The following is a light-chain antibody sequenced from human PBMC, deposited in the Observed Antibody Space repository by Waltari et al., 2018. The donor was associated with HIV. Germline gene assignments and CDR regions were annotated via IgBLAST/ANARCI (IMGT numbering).Light chain of an antibody. J-gene: IGLJ2*01. Sequence: QSVLTQPPSVSGAPGQRVTISCTVSRSNIGAGSDVHWYQQFPGTAPKLLIYCNSNRPSGVPDRFSGSKSGTSASLAITGLQAEDEADYYCQSYDSNLSGVFGGGTKLTVL. CDR2: CNS. CDR3: QSYDSNLSGV. CDR1: RSNIGAGSD. V-gene: IGLV1-40*01.